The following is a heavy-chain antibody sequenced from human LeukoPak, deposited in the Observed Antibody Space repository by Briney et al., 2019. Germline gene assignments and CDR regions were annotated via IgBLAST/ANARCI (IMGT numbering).Heavy chain of an antibody. V-gene: IGHV1-69*13. CDR3: ARLDSGEPGSPDY. D-gene: IGHD3-10*01. CDR1: GGTFSSYA. J-gene: IGHJ4*02. Sequence: SVKVSCKASGGTFSSYAISWVRQAPGQGLEWMGGIIPIFGTANYAQKFQGRVTITADESTSTAYMELSSLRSEDTAVYYCARLDSGEPGSPDYWGQGILVTVSS. CDR2: IIPIFGTA.